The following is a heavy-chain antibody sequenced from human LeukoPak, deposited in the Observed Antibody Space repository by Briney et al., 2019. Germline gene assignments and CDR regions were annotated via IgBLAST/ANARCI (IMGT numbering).Heavy chain of an antibody. V-gene: IGHV4-59*08. CDR1: GGSISSYY. Sequence: SETLSLTCTVSGGSISSYYWSWIRQPPGKGLEWIGYIYYSGSTNYNPSLKSRVTVSVDTSKNQFSLKLSSVTAADMAVYYCARPFRPDFPNDAFDIWGQGTMVTVSS. CDR3: ARPFRPDFPNDAFDI. CDR2: IYYSGST. D-gene: IGHD3-3*01. J-gene: IGHJ3*02.